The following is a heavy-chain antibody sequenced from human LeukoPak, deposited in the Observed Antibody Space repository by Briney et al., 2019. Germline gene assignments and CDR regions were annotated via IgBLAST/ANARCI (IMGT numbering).Heavy chain of an antibody. V-gene: IGHV6-1*01. D-gene: IGHD1-1*01. CDR2: TYYRSKWYN. Sequence: SQTLSLTCAISGDSVSSNSDAWNWIRQSPSRGLEWLGRTYYRSKWYNDYAVSVKSRITINPDTSKNQFSLQLNSVTPEDTAVYYCAREERMIPGYFDYWGQGTLVTVSS. CDR1: GDSVSSNSDA. J-gene: IGHJ4*02. CDR3: AREERMIPGYFDY.